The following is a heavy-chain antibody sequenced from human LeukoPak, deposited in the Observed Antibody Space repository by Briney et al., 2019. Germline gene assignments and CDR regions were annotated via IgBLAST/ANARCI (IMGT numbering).Heavy chain of an antibody. CDR1: GFTFSNAW. V-gene: IGHV3-15*01. CDR2: IKSKTDGGTT. CDR3: TTEGYYDILTGYSWDAFDI. Sequence: GGSLRLSCAASGFTFSNAWMSWVRQAPGKGLEWVGSIKSKTDGGTTDYAAPVKGRFTISRDDSKNTLYLQMNSLKTEDTAVYYCTTEGYYDILTGYSWDAFDIWGQGTMVTVSS. D-gene: IGHD3-9*01. J-gene: IGHJ3*02.